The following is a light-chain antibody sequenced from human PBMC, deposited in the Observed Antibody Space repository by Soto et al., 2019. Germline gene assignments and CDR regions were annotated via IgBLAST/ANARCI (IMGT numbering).Light chain of an antibody. V-gene: IGKV3-20*01. CDR2: GAS. J-gene: IGKJ4*01. CDR3: QQHENWPLT. CDR1: QSVSSSY. Sequence: EIVLTQSPGTLSLSPGERATLSCRASQSVSSSYLAWYQQKPGQAPRLLIYGASSRATGIPDRFSGSGSGTEFTLTISSLQSEDFAVYYCQQHENWPLTFGGGTKVEIK.